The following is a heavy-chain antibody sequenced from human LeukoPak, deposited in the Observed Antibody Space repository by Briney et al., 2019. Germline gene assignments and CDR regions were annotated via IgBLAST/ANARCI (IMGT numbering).Heavy chain of an antibody. D-gene: IGHD3-10*01. CDR3: VKDSYGSGSYFTDAFDI. Sequence: GGSLRLSCAASGFTFSSSGMTWVRQAPGKGLEWVAAISGSAGSTQYADAVKGRFTISRDNSKNTIHLQMDSLRAEDTAVYYRVKDSYGSGSYFTDAFDIWGQGTMVTVSS. J-gene: IGHJ3*02. V-gene: IGHV3-23*01. CDR1: GFTFSSSG. CDR2: ISGSAGST.